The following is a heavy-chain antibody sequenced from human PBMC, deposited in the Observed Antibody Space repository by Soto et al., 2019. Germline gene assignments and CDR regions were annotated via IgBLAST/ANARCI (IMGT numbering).Heavy chain of an antibody. Sequence: QAQAVQSGAEVKKPGSSVKVSCKASGGTFGSYTVNWVRQAPGQGLEWMGRIIPIVGTINYSQKFHGRVTITADTSTSTAYMELTSLRSEDTAVYFCACGYSSSSELWGQGTLVTVSS. D-gene: IGHD6-6*01. CDR1: GGTFGSYT. J-gene: IGHJ4*02. V-gene: IGHV1-69*08. CDR2: IIPIVGTI. CDR3: ACGYSSSSEL.